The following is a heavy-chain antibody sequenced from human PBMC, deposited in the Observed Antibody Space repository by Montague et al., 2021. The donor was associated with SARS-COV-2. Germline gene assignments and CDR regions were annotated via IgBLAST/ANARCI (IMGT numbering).Heavy chain of an antibody. CDR3: AREYSAPRWFGEYNRYGMDV. V-gene: IGHV3-33*08. J-gene: IGHJ6*02. Sequence: SLRLSCSASGFTFSSYDMHWVRQAPGKGLEWVAVIWYGGSNQYYXDSVKGRFTISRDNSKNTLYLQMNSLRAEDTAVYYCAREYSAPRWFGEYNRYGMDVWGQGTTVTVSS. CDR1: GFTFSSYD. CDR2: IWYGGSNQ. D-gene: IGHD3-10*01.